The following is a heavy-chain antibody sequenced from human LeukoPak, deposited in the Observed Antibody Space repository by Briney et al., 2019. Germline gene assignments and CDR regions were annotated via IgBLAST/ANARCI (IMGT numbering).Heavy chain of an antibody. J-gene: IGHJ4*02. CDR3: AKDLYYDFWSGKNDY. V-gene: IGHV3-23*01. Sequence: PGGSLRLSCAASGFTFSSYAMHWVRQAPGKGLEWVSAISGSGGGTYYADSVKGRFTISRDNSKNTLYLQMNSLRAEDTALYYCAKDLYYDFWSGKNDYWGQGTLVSVSS. CDR1: GFTFSSYA. CDR2: ISGSGGGT. D-gene: IGHD3-3*01.